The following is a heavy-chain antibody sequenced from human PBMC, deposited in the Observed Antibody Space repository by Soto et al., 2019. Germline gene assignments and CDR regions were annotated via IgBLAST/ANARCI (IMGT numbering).Heavy chain of an antibody. CDR2: IYYGGST. V-gene: IGHV4-59*08. J-gene: IGHJ6*03. CDR3: ARLWYYYMDV. D-gene: IGHD2-21*01. CDR1: GGSISSYY. Sequence: SETLSLTCTVSGGSISSYYWSWIRQPPGKGLEWIGYIYYGGSTNYNPSLKSRVTISVDTSKNQFSLKLSSVTAADTAVYYCARLWYYYMDVWGKGTTVTVSS.